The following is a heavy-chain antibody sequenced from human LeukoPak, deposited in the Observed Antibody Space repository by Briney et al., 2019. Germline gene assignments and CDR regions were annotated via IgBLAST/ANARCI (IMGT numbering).Heavy chain of an antibody. Sequence: ASVTVSCTASGGTFSSYAISWVRQAPGQGLGWMGGIIPIFGTANYAQKFQGRVTITADESTSTAYMELSSLRSEDTAVYYCASLRDARYYSSSSLVNNWGQGTLVTVSS. CDR2: IIPIFGTA. D-gene: IGHD6-6*01. CDR1: GGTFSSYA. J-gene: IGHJ4*02. V-gene: IGHV1-69*13. CDR3: ASLRDARYYSSSSLVNN.